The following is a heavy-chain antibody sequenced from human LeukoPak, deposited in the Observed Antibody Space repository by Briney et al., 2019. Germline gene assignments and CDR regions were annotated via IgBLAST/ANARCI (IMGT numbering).Heavy chain of an antibody. CDR3: AKATAPHLGYAFDI. D-gene: IGHD7-27*01. CDR2: ISSSGTYI. J-gene: IGHJ3*02. Sequence: KPGGSLRLSCAASGFTFGSFSMTWVRQAPGKGLEWVSSISSSGTYIYYADSVKGRFTISRDNAKNSLYLQMNSLRAEDTAVYYCAKATAPHLGYAFDIWGQGTMVIVFS. CDR1: GFTFGSFS. V-gene: IGHV3-21*01.